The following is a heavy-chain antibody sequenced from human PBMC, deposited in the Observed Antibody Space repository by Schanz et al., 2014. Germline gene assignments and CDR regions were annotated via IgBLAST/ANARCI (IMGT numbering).Heavy chain of an antibody. D-gene: IGHD5-12*01. CDR2: LWHDGSKK. V-gene: IGHV3-33*01. Sequence: VQLVESGGGVVQPGRSLRLSCVASGFTFSSYDVFWVRQAPGKGLEWVAILWHDGSKKYYADSVKGRFTVSRDNSKNTLYLQLNNLRAEDTAVYYCARDFHGYGPHLDYWGQGSLVTVSS. J-gene: IGHJ4*02. CDR1: GFTFSSYD. CDR3: ARDFHGYGPHLDY.